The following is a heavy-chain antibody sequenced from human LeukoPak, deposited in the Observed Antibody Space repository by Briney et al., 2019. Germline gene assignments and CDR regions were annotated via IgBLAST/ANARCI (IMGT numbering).Heavy chain of an antibody. CDR3: AREGRGSGSYYTFWFDP. CDR2: INPNSGGT. J-gene: IGHJ5*02. V-gene: IGHV1-2*04. CDR1: GYTFTGYY. D-gene: IGHD3-10*01. Sequence: ASVKVSCKASGYTFTGYYMHWVRQAPRQGLEWMGWINPNSGGTNYARKFQGWVTMTRDTSISTAYMELSRLRSDDTAVYYCAREGRGSGSYYTFWFDPWGQGTLVTVSS.